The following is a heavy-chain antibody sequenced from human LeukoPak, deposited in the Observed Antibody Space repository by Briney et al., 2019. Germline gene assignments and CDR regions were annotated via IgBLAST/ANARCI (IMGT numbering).Heavy chain of an antibody. CDR1: GFNFNIYT. Sequence: PGGSLRLSCAASGFNFNIYTMSWVRQAQGKGLEWISAVGSGGTRYYADSVKGRFTISRDNSANTVSLQMDSLRADDTAMYYCAKMRGMPREAYHSDRWGQGTLVAVSS. J-gene: IGHJ5*02. V-gene: IGHV3-23*01. CDR3: AKMRGMPREAYHSDR. CDR2: VGSGGTR. D-gene: IGHD1-26*01.